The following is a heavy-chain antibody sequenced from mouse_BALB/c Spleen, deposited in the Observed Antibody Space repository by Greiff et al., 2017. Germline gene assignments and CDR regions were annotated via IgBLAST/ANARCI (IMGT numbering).Heavy chain of an antibody. CDR1: GDSITSGY. V-gene: IGHV3-8*02. Sequence: EVKVEESGPSLVKPSQTLSLTCSVTGDSITSGYWNWIRKFPGNKLEYMGYISYSGSTYYNPSLKSRISITRDTSKNQYYLQLNSVTTEDTATYYCARLDSSDVYYCDYWGQGTTLTVSS. CDR2: ISYSGST. J-gene: IGHJ2*01. CDR3: ARLDSSDVYYCDY. D-gene: IGHD3-2*01.